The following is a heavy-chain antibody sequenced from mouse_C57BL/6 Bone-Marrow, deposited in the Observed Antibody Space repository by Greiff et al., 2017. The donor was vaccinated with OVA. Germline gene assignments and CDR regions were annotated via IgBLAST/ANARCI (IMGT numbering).Heavy chain of an antibody. Sequence: EVQLQQSGPELVKPGASVKISCKASGYTFTDYYMNWVKQSHGKSLEWIGDINPNNGGTSYNQKFKGKATLTVAKSSSPAYMERRSLTSEDSAVYYCAREGNWAFDYWGQGTTLTVSS. CDR1: GYTFTDYY. CDR2: INPNNGGT. V-gene: IGHV1-26*01. CDR3: AREGNWAFDY. J-gene: IGHJ2*01. D-gene: IGHD4-1*01.